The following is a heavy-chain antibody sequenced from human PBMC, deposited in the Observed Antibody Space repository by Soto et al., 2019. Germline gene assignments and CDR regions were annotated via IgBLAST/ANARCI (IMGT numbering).Heavy chain of an antibody. Sequence: ASVKVSCKASGYNFINYGITWVRQAPGQGLEWMGRISVHNGNTNYAQKLQGGVTMTTDTSTSTAYMELRSLRSDDTAVYYCVRDLDGSGSEYTDYWGRGILVTV. CDR2: ISVHNGNT. V-gene: IGHV1-18*01. D-gene: IGHD3-10*01. J-gene: IGHJ4*02. CDR1: GYNFINYG. CDR3: VRDLDGSGSEYTDY.